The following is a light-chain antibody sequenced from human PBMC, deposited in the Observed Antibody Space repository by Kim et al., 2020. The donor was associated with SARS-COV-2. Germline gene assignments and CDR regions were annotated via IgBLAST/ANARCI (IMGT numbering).Light chain of an antibody. V-gene: IGKV3-11*01. CDR1: QSVGKF. CDR3: QQRRDWPIT. Sequence: FSPGDKVPLSCMASQSVGKFLAWYQQKPGQVPRLLMYDASSRATGIPARFSGIGSGTDFTLTISSLEPEDFAVYYWQQRRDWPITFGQGTRLEIK. J-gene: IGKJ5*01. CDR2: DAS.